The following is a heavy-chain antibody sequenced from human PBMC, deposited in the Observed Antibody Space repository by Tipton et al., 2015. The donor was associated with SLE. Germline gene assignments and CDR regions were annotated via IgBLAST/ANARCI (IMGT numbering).Heavy chain of an antibody. J-gene: IGHJ6*02. Sequence: TLSLTCSVSGGSISSDHWIWIRQPPGKGLEWLGYISDGGGTNYNPSLKSRVTISVDPAKNQFSLKLTSVTAPDTAVYYCARGMVTWRGAIIGADVWGQGTTVNVSS. CDR1: GGSISSDH. D-gene: IGHD2-21*02. V-gene: IGHV4-4*09. CDR2: ISDGGGT. CDR3: ARGMVTWRGAIIGADV.